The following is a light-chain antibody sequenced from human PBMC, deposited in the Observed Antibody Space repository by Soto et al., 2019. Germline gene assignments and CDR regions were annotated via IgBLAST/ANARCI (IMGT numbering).Light chain of an antibody. CDR3: QQYSTTPLT. J-gene: IGKJ4*01. CDR2: WAS. CDR1: QSVLYSSNNKNY. V-gene: IGKV4-1*01. Sequence: DIVMTQSPDSLAVSLGERATINCKSSQSVLYSSNNKNYLAWYQQKPGQRPKVLIYWASIRESGVPDRFSGSGSGTDFTLTISSLQAEDVAVYYCQQYSTTPLTFGGGTKVEIK.